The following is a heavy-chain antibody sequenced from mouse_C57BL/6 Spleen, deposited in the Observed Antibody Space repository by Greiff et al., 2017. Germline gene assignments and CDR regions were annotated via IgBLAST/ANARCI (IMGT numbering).Heavy chain of an antibody. CDR1: GYSFTDYN. CDR3: ASYDSNYDGFAY. V-gene: IGHV1-39*01. D-gene: IGHD2-5*01. CDR2: INPNYGTT. J-gene: IGHJ3*01. Sequence: EVQLQQSGPELVKPGASVKISCKASGYSFTDYNLNWVKQSNGKSLEWIGVINPNYGTTSYNQKFKGKATLTVDQSSSTAYMQLNRLTSADSAVYDCASYDSNYDGFAYWGQGTLVTVSA.